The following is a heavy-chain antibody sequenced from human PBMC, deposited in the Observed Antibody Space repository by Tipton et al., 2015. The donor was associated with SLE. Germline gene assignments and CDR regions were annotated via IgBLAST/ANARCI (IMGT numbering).Heavy chain of an antibody. CDR2: INYGGTT. CDR1: GGVIRRNTVY. CDR3: ARRGRSYQGDYFFDS. V-gene: IGHV4-39*07. J-gene: IGHJ4*02. Sequence: TLSLTCTVSGGVIRRNTVYWGWIRRSPGKGLEWIGGINYGGTTLYYPSLKSRLTLSVDTSKNQFSLKLNSVAAADTAVYHCARRGRSYQGDYFFDSWGQGAVVTVSS. D-gene: IGHD3-16*02.